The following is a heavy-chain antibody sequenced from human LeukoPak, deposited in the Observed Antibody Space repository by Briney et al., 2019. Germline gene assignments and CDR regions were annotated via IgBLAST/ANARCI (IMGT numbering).Heavy chain of an antibody. CDR1: GGSISSGGYS. Sequence: SQTLSLTCAVSGGSISSGGYSWSWIRQPPGKGLEWIGYTYHSGSTYYNPSLKSRVTISVDRSKNQFSLKLSSVTAADTAVYYCARAGPYDYVWGSPGPLDYWGQGTLVTVSS. V-gene: IGHV4-30-2*01. D-gene: IGHD3-16*01. CDR3: ARAGPYDYVWGSPGPLDY. J-gene: IGHJ4*02. CDR2: TYHSGST.